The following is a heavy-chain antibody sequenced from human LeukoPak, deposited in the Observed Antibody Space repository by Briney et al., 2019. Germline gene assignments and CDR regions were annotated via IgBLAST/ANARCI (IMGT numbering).Heavy chain of an antibody. CDR1: GFTFSSYA. D-gene: IGHD6-13*01. V-gene: IGHV3-21*04. J-gene: IGHJ4*02. CDR3: AKDKFGGDQQLVRGYDY. Sequence: GGSLRLSCAASGFTFSSYAMSWVRQAPGKGLEWVSSISSSSSYIYYADSVKGRFTISRDNAKNSLYLQMNSLRAEDTALYYCAKDKFGGDQQLVRGYDYWGQGTLVTVSS. CDR2: ISSSSSYI.